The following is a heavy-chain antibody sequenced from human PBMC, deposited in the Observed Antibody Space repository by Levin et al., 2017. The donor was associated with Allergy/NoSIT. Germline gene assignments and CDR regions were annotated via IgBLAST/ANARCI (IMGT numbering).Heavy chain of an antibody. V-gene: IGHV4-30-4*01. CDR2: IYYSGST. CDR3: ARYYYGSGSLTFDY. CDR1: GGSISSGDYY. Sequence: SETLSLTCTVSGGSISSGDYYWSWIRQPPGKGLEWIGYIYYSGSTYYNPSLKSRVTISVDTSKNQFSLKLSSVTAADTAVYYCARYYYGSGSLTFDYWGQGTLVTVSS. D-gene: IGHD3-10*01. J-gene: IGHJ4*02.